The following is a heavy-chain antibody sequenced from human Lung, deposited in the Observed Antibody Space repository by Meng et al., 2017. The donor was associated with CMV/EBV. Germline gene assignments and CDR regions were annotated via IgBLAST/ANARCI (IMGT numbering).Heavy chain of an antibody. CDR3: ARVLKEDYFDY. J-gene: IGHJ4*02. CDR2: LWYDGNNK. V-gene: IGHV3-33*01. Sequence: QVRLVESGGGVVQPGTSLRLSCAASGFNFNTYAMHWVRQAPGKGLEWVAMLWYDGNNKDYADSVKGRFTISRDNSKNTLYLQMDSLRADDTAIYYCARVLKEDYFDYWGQGTLATVSS. CDR1: GFNFNTYA.